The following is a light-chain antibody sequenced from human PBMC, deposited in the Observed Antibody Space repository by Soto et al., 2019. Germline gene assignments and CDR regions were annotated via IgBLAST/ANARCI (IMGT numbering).Light chain of an antibody. Sequence: EVVLTQSPGSLSLSPGQRATLSCRASQSVDSTFFAWYQKKPGQAPRLLIYGASKRATGIPDRFSGSGSGTDFTLIISRLEAEDFAVYYCQQYMSSVTFGQGTKVEIK. V-gene: IGKV3-20*01. CDR1: QSVDSTF. CDR3: QQYMSSVT. J-gene: IGKJ1*01. CDR2: GAS.